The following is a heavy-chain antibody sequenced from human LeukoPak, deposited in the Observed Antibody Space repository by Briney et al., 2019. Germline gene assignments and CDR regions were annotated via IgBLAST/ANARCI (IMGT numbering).Heavy chain of an antibody. CDR2: INPSGGST. Sequence: ASVKVSCKASGYTFTSYYMHWVRQAPGQGLEWMGIINPSGGSTSYAQKFQGRVTMTRDTSTSTVYMELSSLRSEDTAVYYCARVGRIEGPYYYDSSGYPDYWGQGTLVTVSS. CDR3: ARVGRIEGPYYYDSSGYPDY. D-gene: IGHD3-22*01. J-gene: IGHJ4*02. V-gene: IGHV1-46*01. CDR1: GYTFTSYY.